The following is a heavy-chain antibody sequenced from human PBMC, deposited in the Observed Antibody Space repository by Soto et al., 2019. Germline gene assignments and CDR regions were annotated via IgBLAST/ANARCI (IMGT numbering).Heavy chain of an antibody. D-gene: IGHD2-2*01. Sequence: QVQLVQSGAEVKKPGSSVEVSCKASGGTFSSYAISWVRQAPGQGLEWMGGIIPIFGTANYAQKFQGRVTITADKSTSTAYMELSSLRSEDTAVYYCASWGIVVVPAATPNGMDVWGQGTTVTVSS. CDR3: ASWGIVVVPAATPNGMDV. CDR1: GGTFSSYA. CDR2: IIPIFGTA. J-gene: IGHJ6*02. V-gene: IGHV1-69*06.